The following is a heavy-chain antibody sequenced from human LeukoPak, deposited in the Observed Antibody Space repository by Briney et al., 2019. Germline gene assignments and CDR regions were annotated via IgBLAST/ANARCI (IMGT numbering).Heavy chain of an antibody. V-gene: IGHV4-39*07. CDR2: FYYTGIT. J-gene: IGHJ5*02. D-gene: IGHD6-13*01. Sequence: SETLSLTCSVSGGSISGRSYYWGWIRQPPGKGLEWIGSFYYTGITYFNPSLKGRVTVSVDTSRKHFSLKLTSVTAADTAVYYCARNRLGSSSWYNNWFDPWGQGTLVTVSS. CDR1: GGSISGRSYY. CDR3: ARNRLGSSSWYNNWFDP.